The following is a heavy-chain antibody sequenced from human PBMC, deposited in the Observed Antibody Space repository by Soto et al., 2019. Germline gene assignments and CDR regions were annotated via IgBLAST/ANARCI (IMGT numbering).Heavy chain of an antibody. CDR3: AKDGGGGTYYDFWSGYPSYFDY. D-gene: IGHD3-3*01. V-gene: IGHV3-30*18. CDR2: ISYDGSNK. Sequence: PGGSLRLSCAASGFTFSSYGMHWVRQAPGKGLEWVAVISYDGSNKYYADSVKGRFTISRDNSKNTLYLQMNSLRAEDTAVYYCAKDGGGGTYYDFWSGYPSYFDYWGQGTLVTVSS. CDR1: GFTFSSYG. J-gene: IGHJ4*02.